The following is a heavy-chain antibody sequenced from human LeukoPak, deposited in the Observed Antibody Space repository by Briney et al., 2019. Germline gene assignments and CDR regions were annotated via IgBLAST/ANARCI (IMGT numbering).Heavy chain of an antibody. D-gene: IGHD2-15*01. CDR2: ISGSTGST. Sequence: GGSLRLSCAASGFTFSNYAMSWVRQAPGKGLEWVSTISGSTGSTSYADSVKGRFTISRDNSKNTLYLQMNSLRAEDTAVYYCAKPRYCSGGSCYFDYWGQGTQVAVSS. J-gene: IGHJ4*02. V-gene: IGHV3-23*01. CDR3: AKPRYCSGGSCYFDY. CDR1: GFTFSNYA.